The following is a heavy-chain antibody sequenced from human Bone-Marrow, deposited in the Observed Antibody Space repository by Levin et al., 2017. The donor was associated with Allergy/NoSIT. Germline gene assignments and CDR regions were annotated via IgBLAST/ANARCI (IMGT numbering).Heavy chain of an antibody. V-gene: IGHV3-30*18. CDR2: ISYDGDQK. Sequence: PGGSLRLSCVGSGFTFSSFGLHWIRQAPGKGLEWLAVISYDGDQKYFSDSVQGRFAISRDDSKSTVHLEMNSLRPEDTGLYFCAKDGRFYDVLSGTYKNGLDVWGQGTAVIVSS. CDR3: AKDGRFYDVLSGTYKNGLDV. D-gene: IGHD3-3*01. CDR1: GFTFSSFG. J-gene: IGHJ6*02.